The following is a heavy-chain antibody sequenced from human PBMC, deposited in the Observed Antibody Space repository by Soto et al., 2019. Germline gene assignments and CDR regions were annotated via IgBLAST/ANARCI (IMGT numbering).Heavy chain of an antibody. J-gene: IGHJ5*01. CDR1: GGTFSSYA. CDR3: ASGTYSSGWFGY. D-gene: IGHD6-19*01. CDR2: IIPIFGTA. V-gene: IGHV1-69*13. Sequence: EASVKVSCKASGGTFSSYAISWVRQAPGQGLEWMGGIIPIFGTANYAQKFQGRVTITADESTSTAYMELSSLRSEDTAVYYCASGTYSSGWFGYWGQGTLVTVSS.